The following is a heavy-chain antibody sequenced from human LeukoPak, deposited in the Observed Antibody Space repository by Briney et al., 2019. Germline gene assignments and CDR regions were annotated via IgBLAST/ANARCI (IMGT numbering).Heavy chain of an antibody. V-gene: IGHV4-39*01. CDR3: ARQEGRQQPFEHFQH. Sequence: PSETLSLTCTVSGVSISSNSYYWGWIRQPPGKGLEGVGSIYYSGSTYYNPSLKSRVTISVDTSKNQFSLKLSSVTPAATAAYYCARQEGRQQPFEHFQHWGQGTLVTVSS. J-gene: IGHJ1*01. D-gene: IGHD6-13*01. CDR1: GVSISSNSYY. CDR2: IYYSGST.